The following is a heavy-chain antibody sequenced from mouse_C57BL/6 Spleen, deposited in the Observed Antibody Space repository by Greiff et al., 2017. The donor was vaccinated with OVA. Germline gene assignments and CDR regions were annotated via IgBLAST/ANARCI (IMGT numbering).Heavy chain of an antibody. V-gene: IGHV3-6*01. J-gene: IGHJ3*01. D-gene: IGHD2-3*01. Sequence: EVHLVESGPGLVKPSQSLSLTCSVTGYSITSGYYWNWIRQFPGNKLEWMGYISYDGSNNYNPSLNNRISITRDTSKNQFFLKLNSVTTEDTATYYCARAGAGYDVSALFAYWGQGTLVTVSA. CDR1: GYSITSGYY. CDR3: ARAGAGYDVSALFAY. CDR2: ISYDGSN.